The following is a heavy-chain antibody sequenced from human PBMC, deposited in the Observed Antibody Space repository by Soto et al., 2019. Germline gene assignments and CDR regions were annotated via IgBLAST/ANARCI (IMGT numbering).Heavy chain of an antibody. D-gene: IGHD6-13*01. CDR3: AKDYSSNWYVNWFDP. J-gene: IGHJ5*02. V-gene: IGHV3-23*01. CDR1: GFTFSSYA. CDR2: ISGSGGST. Sequence: PGGSLRLSCAASGFTFSSYAMSWVRQAPGKGLEWVSAISGSGGSTYYADSVKGRFTISRDNSKNTLYMEMNSLRVEDTAVYYCAKDYSSNWYVNWFDPWGQGTLVTVSS.